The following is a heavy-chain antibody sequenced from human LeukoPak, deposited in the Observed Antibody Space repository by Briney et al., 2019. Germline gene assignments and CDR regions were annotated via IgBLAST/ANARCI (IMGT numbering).Heavy chain of an antibody. CDR1: GFILSSYE. Sequence: GGSLRLSCAASGFILSSYEMNWVRQAPGKGLEWLSYISSSGSTIYYADSVKGRFTISRDNAKNSLYLQMNSLRAEDTAVYYCARGGYGAHMGWGQGTLVTVSS. CDR3: ARGGYGAHMG. J-gene: IGHJ4*02. CDR2: ISSSGSTI. V-gene: IGHV3-48*03. D-gene: IGHD5-18*01.